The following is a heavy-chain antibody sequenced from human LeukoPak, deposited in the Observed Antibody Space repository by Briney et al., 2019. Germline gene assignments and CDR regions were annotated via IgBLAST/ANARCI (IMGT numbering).Heavy chain of an antibody. D-gene: IGHD3-22*01. V-gene: IGHV3-30*18. Sequence: GRSLRLSCAASGFTFSSYGMHWVRQAPGKGLEGVAVISYDGSNKYYADSVKGRFTISRDNSKNTLYLQMNSLRAEDTAVYYCAKGDRSTMIGAFDIWGQGTMVTVSS. CDR2: ISYDGSNK. J-gene: IGHJ3*02. CDR3: AKGDRSTMIGAFDI. CDR1: GFTFSSYG.